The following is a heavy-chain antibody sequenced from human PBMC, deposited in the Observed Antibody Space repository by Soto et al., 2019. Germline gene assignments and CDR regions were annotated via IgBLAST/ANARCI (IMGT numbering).Heavy chain of an antibody. V-gene: IGHV4-30-2*01. D-gene: IGHD3-22*01. CDR3: ARVDSSGSYFDS. J-gene: IGHJ4*02. CDR1: GGSISSGGYS. Sequence: PSETLSLTCAVSGGSISSGGYSWSWIRQPPGKGLEWIGYIYHSGSTYYNPSLKSRVTISVDRSKNQFSLKLSSVTAADTAMYYCARVDSSGSYFDSWGQGTLVTVSS. CDR2: IYHSGST.